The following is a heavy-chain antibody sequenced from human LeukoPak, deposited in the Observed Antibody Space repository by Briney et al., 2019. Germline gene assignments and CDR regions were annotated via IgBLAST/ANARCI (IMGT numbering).Heavy chain of an antibody. D-gene: IGHD6-13*01. CDR2: MSYDGSNK. V-gene: IGHV3-30*18. J-gene: IGHJ4*02. CDR1: GFTFSNYN. Sequence: GGSLRLSCAASGFTFSNYNMHWVRQAPGKGLEWVAVMSYDGSNKYYVDSVKGRFTISRDNSKNTLYLQMNSLRAEDTAVYYCAKDRSSSWALDYWGQGTLITVSS. CDR3: AKDRSSSWALDY.